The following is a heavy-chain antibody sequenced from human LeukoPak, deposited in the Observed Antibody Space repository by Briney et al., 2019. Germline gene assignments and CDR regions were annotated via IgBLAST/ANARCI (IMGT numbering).Heavy chain of an antibody. J-gene: IGHJ3*02. D-gene: IGHD1-20*01. CDR3: ARESNWKAFDI. Sequence: PSETLSLTCTVSGGSISSSSYYWGWIRQPPGKGLEWIGSLYHTGSTYYNPSLKSRVIISLDMPMNQFSLRLSSVTAADTAMYYCARESNWKAFDIWGQGTMVTVSS. CDR1: GGSISSSSYY. CDR2: LYHTGST. V-gene: IGHV4-39*07.